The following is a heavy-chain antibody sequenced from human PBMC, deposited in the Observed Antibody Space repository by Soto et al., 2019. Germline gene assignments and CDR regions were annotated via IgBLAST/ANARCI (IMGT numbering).Heavy chain of an antibody. CDR2: ISYDGSNK. D-gene: IGHD2-8*01. J-gene: IGHJ6*02. CDR1: GFTFSSYG. V-gene: IGHV3-30*18. Sequence: PVGSLRLSCAASGFTFSSYGMHWVRQAPGKGLEWVAVISYDGSNKYYADSVKGRFTISRDNSKNTLYLQMNSLRAEDTAVYYCAKDRGNGYYYGMDVWGQGTTVTVSS. CDR3: AKDRGNGYYYGMDV.